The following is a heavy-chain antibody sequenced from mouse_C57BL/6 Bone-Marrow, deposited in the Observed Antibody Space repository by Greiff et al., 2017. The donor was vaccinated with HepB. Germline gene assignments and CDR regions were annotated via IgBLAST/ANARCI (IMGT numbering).Heavy chain of an antibody. V-gene: IGHV1-81*01. CDR2: IYPRSGNT. D-gene: IGHD2-4*01. CDR1: GYTFTSYG. CDR3: ARDDYGGFDY. J-gene: IGHJ2*01. Sequence: VQLVESGAELARPGASVKLSCKASGYTFTSYGISWVKQRTGQGLEWIGEIYPRSGNTYYNEKFKGKATLTADNSSSTAYMELRSLTSEDSAVYFCARDDYGGFDYWGQGTTLTVSS.